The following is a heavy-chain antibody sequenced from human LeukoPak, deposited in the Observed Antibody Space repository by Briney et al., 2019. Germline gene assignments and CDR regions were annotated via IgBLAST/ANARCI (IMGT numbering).Heavy chain of an antibody. Sequence: PSETLSLTCAVSGYSISSTYFWGWIRQPPGKGLQWIGNIYLSGSTYYNPSLKSRVTISVDTSKTQFSLKLTSVTAADTAVYYCARHIGNYYADYWGQGILVTVSS. CDR1: GYSISSTYF. V-gene: IGHV4-38-2*01. CDR3: ARHIGNYYADY. CDR2: IYLSGST. J-gene: IGHJ4*02. D-gene: IGHD1-7*01.